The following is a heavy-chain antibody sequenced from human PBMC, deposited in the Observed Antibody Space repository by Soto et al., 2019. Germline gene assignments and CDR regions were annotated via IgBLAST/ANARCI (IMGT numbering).Heavy chain of an antibody. D-gene: IGHD3-10*01. CDR2: VSYSGST. V-gene: IGHV4-31*03. Sequence: QVQLQESGPGLVKPSQTLSLTCTVSGGSINSGGYYWTWIRQHPGKGLEWIGYVSYSGSTYYNPXXKNRVTMSEDXXNXPXXVSQSSVSAADTAVYYCAREEVAYHDSGSYNWFAPWGQGTLVTVSS. CDR1: GGSINSGGYY. CDR3: AREEVAYHDSGSYNWFAP. J-gene: IGHJ5*02.